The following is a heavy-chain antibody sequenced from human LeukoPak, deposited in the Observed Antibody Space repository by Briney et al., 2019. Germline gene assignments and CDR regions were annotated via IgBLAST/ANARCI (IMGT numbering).Heavy chain of an antibody. CDR1: GFVFSTYW. D-gene: IGHD4-17*01. CDR3: ARDLRTVIGWYFDL. V-gene: IGHV3-74*01. J-gene: IGHJ2*01. Sequence: GGSLRLSCAGSGFVFSTYWMHWVRQAPGKGLAWVSRIKTDGSTTYYADSVKGRFTISRDNAKNSLYLQMNSLRAEDTAVYYCARDLRTVIGWYFDLWGRGTLVTVSS. CDR2: IKTDGSTT.